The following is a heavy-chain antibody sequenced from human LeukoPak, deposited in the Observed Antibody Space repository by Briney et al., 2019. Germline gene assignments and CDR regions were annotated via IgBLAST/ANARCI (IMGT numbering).Heavy chain of an antibody. Sequence: RPGGSLRLSCVASGFTFEDYGMSWVRHSAGKGLEWVSSINWHGGSTHYAESVKGRFTISRDNAKNSLFLQMNSLSAEDTALYYCARANYNPYYFDYWGQGTLVTVSS. J-gene: IGHJ4*02. V-gene: IGHV3-20*04. D-gene: IGHD5-24*01. CDR3: ARANYNPYYFDY. CDR1: GFTFEDYG. CDR2: INWHGGST.